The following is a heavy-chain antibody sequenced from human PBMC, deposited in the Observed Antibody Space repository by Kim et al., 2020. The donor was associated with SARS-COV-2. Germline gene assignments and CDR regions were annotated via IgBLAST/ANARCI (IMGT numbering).Heavy chain of an antibody. Sequence: GGSLRLSCAASGFTFDDYAMHWVRQAPGKGLDWVSGISWNSGSIGYADVVKGRFTISRDNAKNSLYLQMNSLRAEDTALYYCAKDDYSSPSGSDYWGQGTLVTVSS. CDR2: ISWNSGSI. D-gene: IGHD6-6*01. J-gene: IGHJ4*02. V-gene: IGHV3-9*01. CDR1: GFTFDDYA. CDR3: AKDDYSSPSGSDY.